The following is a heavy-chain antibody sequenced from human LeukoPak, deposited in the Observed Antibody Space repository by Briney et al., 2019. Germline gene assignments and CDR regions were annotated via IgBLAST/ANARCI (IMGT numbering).Heavy chain of an antibody. CDR1: GCIFTDWL. V-gene: IGHV1-2*02. D-gene: IGHD2-2*01. CDR2: INPKSGGR. Sequence: ASVKVSCKESGCIFTDWLMHGLGPAPGQGLEWMGWINPKSGGRSYAQRFQGRVTMTRDTSISTAHMEMCRLRSDDTAVYYSTAWDIFVLPAMYGDLWRQGTRVTVSS. J-gene: IGHJ4*02. CDR3: TAWDIFVLPAMYGDL.